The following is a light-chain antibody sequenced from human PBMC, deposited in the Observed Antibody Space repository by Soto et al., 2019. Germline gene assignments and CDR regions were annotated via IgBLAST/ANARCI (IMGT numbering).Light chain of an antibody. V-gene: IGKV1-39*01. CDR1: QIISRY. CDR3: QQNNGTPGT. J-gene: IGKJ1*01. CDR2: SAN. Sequence: DIQLTQSPSSLSASVGDRITITCRSSQIISRYLNWYQERPGTAPKVMIFSANSLQSGVPSRFSGSGTATEITLTVSSLQPEDLATYYCQQNNGTPGTFGQGTKLDVK.